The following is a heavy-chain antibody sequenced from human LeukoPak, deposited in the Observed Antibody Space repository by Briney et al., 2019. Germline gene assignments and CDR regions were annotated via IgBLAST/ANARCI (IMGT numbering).Heavy chain of an antibody. CDR1: EVNFRHYA. CDR2: ISYDGTTK. D-gene: IGHD3-3*01. V-gene: IGHV3-30-3*01. Sequence: GMSLRLSCAVSEVNFRHYAIHWVRQAPGKGLEWVAVISYDGTTKHYADSVKGRLTLSRDSSKNTVFLQMNSLRLEDTAVYYCARERAYFDFWSGPAYWGQGTLVTVSS. CDR3: ARERAYFDFWSGPAY. J-gene: IGHJ4*02.